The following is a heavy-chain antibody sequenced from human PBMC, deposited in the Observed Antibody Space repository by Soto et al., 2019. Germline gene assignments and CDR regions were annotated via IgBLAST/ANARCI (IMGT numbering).Heavy chain of an antibody. CDR3: AKDTASGSSYYYYYGMAV. Sequence: SGGSLRLSCAASGFTFDDYAMHWVRQAPGKGLEWVSGISWNSGSIGYADSVKGRSTISRDNAKNSLYLQMNSLRAEDTALYYCAKDTASGSSYYYYYGMAVWGQGTTVTVSS. J-gene: IGHJ6*02. CDR2: ISWNSGSI. D-gene: IGHD3-10*01. V-gene: IGHV3-9*01. CDR1: GFTFDDYA.